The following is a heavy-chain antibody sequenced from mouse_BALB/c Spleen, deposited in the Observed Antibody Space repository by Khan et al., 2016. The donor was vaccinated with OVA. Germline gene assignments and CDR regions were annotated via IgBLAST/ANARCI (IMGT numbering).Heavy chain of an antibody. Sequence: QVQLKESGPGLLQPSQSLSITCTVSGCSLTTYGVHWVRQSPGKGLEWLGLIWSGGNTDYNAAFISRLSISKDNSKSQVFFKMNSLQADDTAIYYCARNSYMYDFTYWGQGTLVTVSA. CDR2: IWSGGNT. D-gene: IGHD2-14*01. CDR3: ARNSYMYDFTY. V-gene: IGHV2-4-1*01. CDR1: GCSLTTYG. J-gene: IGHJ3*01.